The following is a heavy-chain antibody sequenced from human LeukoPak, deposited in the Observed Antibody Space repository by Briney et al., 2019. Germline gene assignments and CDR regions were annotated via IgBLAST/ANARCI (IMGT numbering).Heavy chain of an antibody. CDR1: GFTFSSYS. V-gene: IGHV3-21*01. D-gene: IGHD2/OR15-2a*01. CDR3: ARDTFSLGTYGY. J-gene: IGHJ4*02. Sequence: GGSLRLSCAASGFTFSSYSMNWVRQAPGKGLEWVSSISSSSSYIYYADSVKGRFTISRDNAKNSLYLQMNSLRAEDTAVYYCARDTFSLGTYGYWGQGTLVTVSS. CDR2: ISSSSSYI.